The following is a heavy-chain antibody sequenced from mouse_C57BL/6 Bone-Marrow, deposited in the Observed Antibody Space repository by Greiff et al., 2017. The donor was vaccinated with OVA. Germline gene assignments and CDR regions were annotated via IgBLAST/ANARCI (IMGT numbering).Heavy chain of an antibody. CDR1: GYTFTSYG. J-gene: IGHJ4*01. CDR3: ARGAGYRGSYAMDY. D-gene: IGHD2-14*01. Sequence: VQLKESGAELARPGASVKLSCKASGYTFTSYGISWVKQRTGQGLEWIGEIYPRSGNTYYNEKFKGKATLTADKSSSTAYMELRSLTSEDSAVYFCARGAGYRGSYAMDYWGQGTSVTVSS. V-gene: IGHV1-81*01. CDR2: IYPRSGNT.